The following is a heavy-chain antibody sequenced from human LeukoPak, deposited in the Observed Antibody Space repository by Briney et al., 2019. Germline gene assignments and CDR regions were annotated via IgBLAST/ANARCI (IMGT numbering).Heavy chain of an antibody. Sequence: GRSLRLSCAASGFTFSSYGMHWVRQAPGKGLEWVAVIWYDGSNKYYADSVKGRFTISRDNSKNTLYLQMNSLRAEDTAAYYCARDRRRYYGSGSYWADYWGQGTLVTAS. J-gene: IGHJ4*02. CDR3: ARDRRRYYGSGSYWADY. CDR1: GFTFSSYG. V-gene: IGHV3-33*01. D-gene: IGHD3-10*01. CDR2: IWYDGSNK.